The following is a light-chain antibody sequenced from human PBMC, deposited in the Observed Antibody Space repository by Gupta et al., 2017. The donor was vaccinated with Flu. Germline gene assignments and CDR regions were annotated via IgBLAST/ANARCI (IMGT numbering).Light chain of an antibody. J-gene: IGLJ2*01. CDR1: GSDVGSYYL. V-gene: IGLV2-23*02. CDR2: EVS. CDR3: CSYVGSGIVV. Sequence: TISCTGTGSDVGSYYLFSWHQHPPATPPKFIFYEVSKRPSGVSSRFSASKAGNTASLTTSVHQAEDEADYYCCSYVGSGIVVFGGGTKVTVL.